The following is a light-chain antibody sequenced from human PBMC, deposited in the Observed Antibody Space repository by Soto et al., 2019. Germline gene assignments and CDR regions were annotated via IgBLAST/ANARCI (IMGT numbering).Light chain of an antibody. V-gene: IGKV3-15*01. J-gene: IGKJ2*01. CDR1: QSVSSN. CDR2: GAS. CDR3: QQYNNWPPYT. Sequence: DTVMTQSPATLSVSPGERATLSCRASQSVSSNLAWYQQKPGQAPRLLIYGASTRATGIPARFSGSGSGTEFTLTCSSLQAEDFAVYYCQQYNNWPPYTCGQGTKLEIK.